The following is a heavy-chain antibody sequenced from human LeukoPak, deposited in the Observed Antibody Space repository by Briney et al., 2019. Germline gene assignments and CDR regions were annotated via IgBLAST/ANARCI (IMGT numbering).Heavy chain of an antibody. Sequence: SETLSLTCTVSGGSISSSSYYWGWIHQPPGKGLEWIGSIYYSGSTYYNPSLKSRVTISVDTSKNQFSLKLSSVTAADTAVYYCARRVVVVAATGNWFDPWGQGTLVTVSS. CDR1: GGSISSSSYY. V-gene: IGHV4-39*01. CDR2: IYYSGST. J-gene: IGHJ5*02. D-gene: IGHD2-15*01. CDR3: ARRVVVVAATGNWFDP.